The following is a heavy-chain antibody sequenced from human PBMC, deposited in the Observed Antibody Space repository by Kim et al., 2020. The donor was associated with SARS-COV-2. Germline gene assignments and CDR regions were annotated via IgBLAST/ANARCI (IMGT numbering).Heavy chain of an antibody. CDR3: ALGDTDYYYYGMDV. J-gene: IGHJ6*02. Sequence: GGSLRLSCAASGFTFSSYEMNWVRQAPGKGLEWVSYISSSGSTIYYADSVKGRFTISRDNAKNSLYLQMNSLRAEDTAVDYCALGDTDYYYYGMDVWGQWTTVTVSS. V-gene: IGHV3-48*03. D-gene: IGHD4-17*01. CDR2: ISSSGSTI. CDR1: GFTFSSYE.